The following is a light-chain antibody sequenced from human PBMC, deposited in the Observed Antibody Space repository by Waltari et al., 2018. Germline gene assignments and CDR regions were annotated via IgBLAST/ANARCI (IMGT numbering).Light chain of an antibody. CDR3: NSHTSVSTLV. V-gene: IGLV2-14*03. CDR2: DVT. CDR1: SSDVGAYDY. Sequence: QSALTQPASVSGSPGQSITISCTGTSSDVGAYDYVSWYQQHPAKAPKLIIYDVTNRPSGVSIRFSGSKSGNTASLTISGLQSEDEADYYCNSHTSVSTLVFGTGTTVTVI. J-gene: IGLJ1*01.